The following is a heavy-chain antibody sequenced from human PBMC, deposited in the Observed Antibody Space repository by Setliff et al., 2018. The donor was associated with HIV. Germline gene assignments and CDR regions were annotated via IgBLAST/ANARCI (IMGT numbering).Heavy chain of an antibody. CDR2: IYSSGST. CDR3: AKQYCGGDCYSDSYYYMDV. D-gene: IGHD2-21*01. J-gene: IGHJ6*03. Sequence: PSETLSLTCTVSGGSTSSGHYYWSWIRQPAGKGLEWIGHIYSSGSTNYNPSLKSRVTISVDTSKNQFSLKLSSVTAADTAVYYCAKQYCGGDCYSDSYYYMDVWGKGTAVTVS. V-gene: IGHV4-61*09. CDR1: GGSTSSGHYY.